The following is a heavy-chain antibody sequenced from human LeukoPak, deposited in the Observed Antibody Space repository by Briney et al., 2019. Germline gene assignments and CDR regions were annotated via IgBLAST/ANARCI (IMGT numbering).Heavy chain of an antibody. CDR1: GGSFSGYY. CDR3: ARRVKGSGSYYRPYYFDY. CDR2: INHSGST. D-gene: IGHD3-10*01. Sequence: SETLSLTCAVCGGSFSGYYWSWIRQPPGKGLEWIGEINHSGSTNYNPSLKSRVTISVDTSKNQFSLKLSSVTAADTAVYYCARRVKGSGSYYRPYYFDYWGQGTLVTVSS. J-gene: IGHJ4*02. V-gene: IGHV4-34*01.